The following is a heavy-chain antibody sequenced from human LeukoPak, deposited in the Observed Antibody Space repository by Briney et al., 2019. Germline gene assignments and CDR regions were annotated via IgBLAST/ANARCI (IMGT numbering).Heavy chain of an antibody. CDR3: ARGLYSGYDVPHGY. CDR1: GFTFSSYS. D-gene: IGHD5-12*01. CDR2: ISSSSSYI. J-gene: IGHJ4*02. Sequence: PGGSLRLSCAASGFTFSSYSMNWVRQAPGKGLEWVSSISSSSSYIYYADSVKGRFTISRDNAKNSLYLQMNSLRAEDTAVYYCARGLYSGYDVPHGYWGQGTLVTVSS. V-gene: IGHV3-21*01.